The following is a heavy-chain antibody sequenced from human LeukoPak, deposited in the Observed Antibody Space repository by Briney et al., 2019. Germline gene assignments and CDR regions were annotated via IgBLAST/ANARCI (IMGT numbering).Heavy chain of an antibody. Sequence: NSSETLSLTCAVYGGSFSGYYWSWIRQPPGKGLEWIGEINHSGSTNYNPSLKSRVTISVDTSKNQFSLKLSSVTAADTAVYYCARDCSSTSCYASWGQGTLVTVSS. CDR3: ARDCSSTSCYAS. J-gene: IGHJ5*02. CDR1: GGSFSGYY. D-gene: IGHD2-2*01. CDR2: INHSGST. V-gene: IGHV4-34*01.